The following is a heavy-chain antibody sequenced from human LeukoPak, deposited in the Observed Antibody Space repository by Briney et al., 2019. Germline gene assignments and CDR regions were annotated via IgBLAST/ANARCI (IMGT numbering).Heavy chain of an antibody. V-gene: IGHV3-23*01. CDR2: ISGSGDKT. Sequence: PGGSLRLSCAASGFTLSSYTMNWVRHAPEKGLEWVSSISGSGDKTFYADSVKGRFTISSDNSKNTLYLQMNSLSREDTAIYYCARRGGSTGWGAFDIWGQGTMVTVSS. D-gene: IGHD6-19*01. J-gene: IGHJ3*02. CDR1: GFTLSSYT. CDR3: ARRGGSTGWGAFDI.